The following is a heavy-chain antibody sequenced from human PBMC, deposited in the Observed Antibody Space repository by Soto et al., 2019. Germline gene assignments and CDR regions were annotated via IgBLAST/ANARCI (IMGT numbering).Heavy chain of an antibody. Sequence: QVQLQQWGAGLLKPSETLSLTCAVYGGSFSGYYWSWIRQPPGKGLEWIGEINHSGSTNYNPSLKSRVTISVDTSKNQFSLKLSSVTAADTAVYYCARGRSEQQLVPSDYWGQGTLVTVSS. CDR1: GGSFSGYY. V-gene: IGHV4-34*01. J-gene: IGHJ4*02. CDR2: INHSGST. D-gene: IGHD6-13*01. CDR3: ARGRSEQQLVPSDY.